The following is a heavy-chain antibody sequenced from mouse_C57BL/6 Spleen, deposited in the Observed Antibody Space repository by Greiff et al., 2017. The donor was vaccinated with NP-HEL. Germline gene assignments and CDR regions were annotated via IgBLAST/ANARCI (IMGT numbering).Heavy chain of an antibody. CDR3: ARGFLAWVTGYFDV. V-gene: IGHV1-22*01. J-gene: IGHJ1*03. Sequence: EVQLQQSGPELVKPGASVKMSCKASGYTFTDYNMHWVKQSHGKSLEWIGYINPNNGGTSYNQKFKGKATLTVNKSSSTAYMELRSLTSEDSAVYYGARGFLAWVTGYFDVWGTGTTVTVSS. D-gene: IGHD2-2*01. CDR2: INPNNGGT. CDR1: GYTFTDYN.